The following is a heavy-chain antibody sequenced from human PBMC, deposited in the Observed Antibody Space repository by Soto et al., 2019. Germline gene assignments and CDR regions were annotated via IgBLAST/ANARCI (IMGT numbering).Heavy chain of an antibody. CDR3: AKYGCSSTACQCDY. CDR2: ISGSGAYT. D-gene: IGHD2-2*01. CDR1: GFTFSSYA. J-gene: IGHJ4*02. V-gene: IGHV3-23*01. Sequence: GSLRLSCAASGFTFSSYAMTWVRQASGKGLEWVSAISGSGAYTYYANSVKGRFTISRDNSKNTLYLQLNSLRAEDTAVYYCAKYGCSSTACQCDYWGQGTRVTVS.